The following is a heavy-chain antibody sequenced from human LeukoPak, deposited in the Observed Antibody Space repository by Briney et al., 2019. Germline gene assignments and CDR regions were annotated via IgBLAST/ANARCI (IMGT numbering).Heavy chain of an antibody. CDR1: GGSINSSSSYY. Sequence: KPSETLSLTCAVSGGSINSSSSYYWGWIRQPPGKGLEWIGSIYYSGSTYHNPSLKSRVTISVDTSKNQFSLKLNSVTVADTAVYYCARLPMAMGVFDYWGQGTLVTVSS. J-gene: IGHJ4*02. V-gene: IGHV4-39*01. D-gene: IGHD3-10*01. CDR2: IYYSGST. CDR3: ARLPMAMGVFDY.